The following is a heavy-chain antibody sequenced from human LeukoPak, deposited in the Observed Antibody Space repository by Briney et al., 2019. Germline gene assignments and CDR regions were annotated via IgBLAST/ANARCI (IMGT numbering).Heavy chain of an antibody. CDR3: ARDYCSSTSCYPVFDY. D-gene: IGHD2-2*01. Sequence: SETLSLTCTVSGGSISSYYWSWIRQPAGKGLEWIGYIYYSGSTNYNPSLKSRVTISVDTSKNQFSLKLSSVTAADTAVYYCARDYCSSTSCYPVFDYWGQGTLVTVSS. V-gene: IGHV4-59*01. CDR2: IYYSGST. J-gene: IGHJ4*02. CDR1: GGSISSYY.